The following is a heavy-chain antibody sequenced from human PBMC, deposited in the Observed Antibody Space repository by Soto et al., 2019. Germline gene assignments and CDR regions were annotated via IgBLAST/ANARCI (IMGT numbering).Heavy chain of an antibody. CDR1: GFTFNDFE. V-gene: IGHV3-48*03. CDR2: IDGSGTTK. Sequence: EGQLLESGGGLVQPGGSLRLSCGVSGFTFNDFEMNWVRQAPGKGLDWLAYIDGSGTTKKYADSVRGRFTISRDNPNNSLFLQMSSLSAADTAIDYCARGFGRFNYCGQGTLDSVSS. CDR3: ARGFGRFNY. J-gene: IGHJ4*02. D-gene: IGHD3-10*01.